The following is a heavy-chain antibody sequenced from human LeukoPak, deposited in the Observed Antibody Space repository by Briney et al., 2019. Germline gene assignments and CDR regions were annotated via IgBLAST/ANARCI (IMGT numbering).Heavy chain of an antibody. V-gene: IGHV3-48*01. D-gene: IGHD1-26*01. CDR2: ISSSSSTI. J-gene: IGHJ3*02. CDR3: ASSSRYDAFDI. CDR1: GFTFSSYS. Sequence: GGSLRLSCAASGFTFSSYSMNWVRQAPGKGLEWVSYISSSSSTIYYADSVKGRFTISRDNAKNSLYLQMNSLRAEDTAVYYCASSSRYDAFDIWGQGTMVTVSS.